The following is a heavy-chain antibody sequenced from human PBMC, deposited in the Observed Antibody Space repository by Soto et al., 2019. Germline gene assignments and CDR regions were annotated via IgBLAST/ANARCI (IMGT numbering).Heavy chain of an antibody. CDR1: GGSISSSNW. Sequence: QVQLQESGPGLVKPSGTLSLTCAVSGGSISSSNWWSWVRQPPGKGLEWIGEIFHNGNTYYHPSLTGRVTMSVDKSKNQFSLSLNSVTAADTAVYYCASRSYAMDIWGQGTTVTVSS. J-gene: IGHJ6*02. CDR3: ASRSYAMDI. CDR2: IFHNGNT. D-gene: IGHD3-16*02. V-gene: IGHV4-4*02.